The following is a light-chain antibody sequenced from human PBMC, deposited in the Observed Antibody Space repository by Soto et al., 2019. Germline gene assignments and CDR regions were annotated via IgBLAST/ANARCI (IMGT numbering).Light chain of an antibody. J-gene: IGLJ3*02. V-gene: IGLV2-14*01. CDR2: EVS. CDR1: SSDIGSNNY. Sequence: QSALTQPASVAGSPGQSITISCTGTSSDIGSNNYVSWFQQRPGKAPTRIIYEVSNRPSGVSTHFSGSKSGNTASLTISGLLPEDEDEYYCSSYTTTTRLFGGGTKLTVL. CDR3: SSYTTTTRL.